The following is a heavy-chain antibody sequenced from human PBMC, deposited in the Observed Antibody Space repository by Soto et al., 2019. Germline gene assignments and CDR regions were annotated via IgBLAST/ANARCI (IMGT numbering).Heavy chain of an antibody. CDR1: RYTFTGYY. J-gene: IGHJ6*02. CDR2: IDPDSGDT. Sequence: VQSGTEMKRPGASVKVTCKTSRYTFTGYYMHWVQQAPGRGLEWMGWIDPDSGDTNYVQKFQGRVTMTRDTSSASAYLEVSGLTRDDTAICYCARSHSAYYYYGMDAWGQGTAVSVSS. V-gene: IGHV1-2*02. CDR3: ARSHSAYYYYGMDA.